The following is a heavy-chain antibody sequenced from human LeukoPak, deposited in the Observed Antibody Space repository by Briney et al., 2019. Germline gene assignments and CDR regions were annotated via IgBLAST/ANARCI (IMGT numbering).Heavy chain of an antibody. CDR3: AKDLSQPGYYFDY. J-gene: IGHJ4*02. V-gene: IGHV3-30*02. Sequence: GGSLRLSCAASGFTFSSYGMHWVRQAPGKGLEWVAVIRYDGSNKYYADSVKGRFTISRDNSKNTLYLQMNSLRAEDTAVYYCAKDLSQPGYYFDYWGQGTLVTVSS. D-gene: IGHD6-25*01. CDR2: IRYDGSNK. CDR1: GFTFSSYG.